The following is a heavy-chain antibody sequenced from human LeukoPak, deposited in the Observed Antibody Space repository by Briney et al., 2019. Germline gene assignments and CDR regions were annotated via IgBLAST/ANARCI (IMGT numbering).Heavy chain of an antibody. CDR3: ARELSGTTSYYFDY. CDR2: ISTSGNTR. J-gene: IGHJ4*02. D-gene: IGHD1-7*01. CDR1: GFTFSSYE. V-gene: IGHV3-48*03. Sequence: GGSVRLSCAASGFTFSSYEMNWVRQAPGKGLEWVSYISTSGNTRYYADSVKGRFTISRDNAKNSLYLQMNSLRVEDTAVYYCARELSGTTSYYFDYWGQGTLVTVSS.